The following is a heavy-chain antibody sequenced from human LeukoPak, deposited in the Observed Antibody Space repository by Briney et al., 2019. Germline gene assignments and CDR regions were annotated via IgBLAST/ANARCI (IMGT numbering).Heavy chain of an antibody. J-gene: IGHJ4*02. CDR3: ARDGDTYYYGSGSSGYYFDY. CDR1: GYTFTSYY. D-gene: IGHD3-10*01. CDR2: INPSGGST. V-gene: IGHV1-46*01. Sequence: ASVKVSCKASGYTFTSYYMHWVRQAPGQGLEWMGIINPSGGSTSYAQKFQGRVTMTRDTSTSTVYMELSSLRSEDTAVYYCARDGDTYYYGSGSSGYYFDYWGQGTLVTVSS.